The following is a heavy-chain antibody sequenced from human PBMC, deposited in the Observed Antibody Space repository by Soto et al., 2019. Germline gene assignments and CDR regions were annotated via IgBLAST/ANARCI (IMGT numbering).Heavy chain of an antibody. D-gene: IGHD3-3*02. CDR1: GFTFSRYW. CDR3: AREYAFLEWLLKENYYYYGMDV. J-gene: IGHJ6*02. Sequence: GGSLRLSCAASGFTFSRYWMTWVRQAPGKGLEWVANIKQDGSEKYYVDSVKGRFTISRHNAKNSLYLQMNSLRAEDSAVYYCAREYAFLEWLLKENYYYYGMDVWGQGTTVTVSS. V-gene: IGHV3-7*01. CDR2: IKQDGSEK.